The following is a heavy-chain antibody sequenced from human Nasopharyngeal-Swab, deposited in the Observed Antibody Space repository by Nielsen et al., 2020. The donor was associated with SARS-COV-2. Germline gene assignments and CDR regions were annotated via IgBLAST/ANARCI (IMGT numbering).Heavy chain of an antibody. D-gene: IGHD3-9*01. CDR2: ISDDNTI. J-gene: IGHJ4*02. CDR3: ARDLELLTNYYALDY. Sequence: GESLKIFCEASGFIFNTYGMNWVRQAPGKGLEWISYISDDNTIFYADSVKGRFTIPRDNAKNSLDLQMNSLRDEDTAVYYCARDLELLTNYYALDYWGQGTLVTVSS. V-gene: IGHV3-48*02. CDR1: GFIFNTYG.